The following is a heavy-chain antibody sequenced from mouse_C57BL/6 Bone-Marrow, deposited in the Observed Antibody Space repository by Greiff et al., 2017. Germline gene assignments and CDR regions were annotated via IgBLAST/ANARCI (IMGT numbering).Heavy chain of an antibody. CDR1: GFNIKDDY. J-gene: IGHJ1*03. CDR2: IDPENGDT. Sequence: EVQLQQSGAELVRPGASVKLSCTASGFNIKDDYMHWVKQRPEQGLEWIGWIDPENGDTEYASKFQGKATITADTSSNTAYLQLSSLTSEDTAVYYCARPTIYYDYYWYFDVWGTGTTVTVSS. V-gene: IGHV14-4*01. D-gene: IGHD2-4*01. CDR3: ARPTIYYDYYWYFDV.